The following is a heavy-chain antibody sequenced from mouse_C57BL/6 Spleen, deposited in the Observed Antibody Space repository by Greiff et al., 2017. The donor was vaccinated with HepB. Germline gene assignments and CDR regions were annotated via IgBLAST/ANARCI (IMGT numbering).Heavy chain of an antibody. V-gene: IGHV1-59*01. D-gene: IGHD3-2*02. Sequence: VQLQQSGAELVRPGTSVKLSCKASGYTFTSYWMHWVKQRPGQGLEWIGVIDPSDSYTNYNQKFKGKATLTVDTSSSTAYMQLSSLTSEDSAVYYCAKDSSGYFDYWGQGTTLTVSS. J-gene: IGHJ2*01. CDR3: AKDSSGYFDY. CDR2: IDPSDSYT. CDR1: GYTFTSYW.